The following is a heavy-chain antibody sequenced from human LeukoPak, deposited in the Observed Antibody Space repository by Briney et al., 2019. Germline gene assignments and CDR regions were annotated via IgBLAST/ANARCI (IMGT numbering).Heavy chain of an antibody. D-gene: IGHD4-17*01. CDR2: ISSSGSTI. CDR1: GFTFSSYS. J-gene: IGHJ1*01. CDR3: ASTRSHYGDRAAEYFQH. Sequence: PGGSLRLSCAASGFTFSSYSMGWVRQSPGKGLEWVSYISSSGSTIYYADSVKGRFTISRDNAKNSLYLQMNSLRAEDTAVYYCASTRSHYGDRAAEYFQHWGQGTLVTVSS. V-gene: IGHV3-48*04.